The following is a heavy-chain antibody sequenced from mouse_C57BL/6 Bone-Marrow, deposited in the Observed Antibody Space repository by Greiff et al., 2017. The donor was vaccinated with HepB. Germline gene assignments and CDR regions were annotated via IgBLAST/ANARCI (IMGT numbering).Heavy chain of an antibody. V-gene: IGHV5-17*01. Sequence: EVQRVESGGGLVKPGGSLKLSCAASGFTFSDYGMHWVRQAPEKGLEWVAYISSGSSTIYYADTVKGRFTISRDNAKNALFLQMTSLRSEDTAMYYCARQNGYWYFDVWGTGTTVTVSS. CDR2: ISSGSSTI. J-gene: IGHJ1*03. CDR3: ARQNGYWYFDV. CDR1: GFTFSDYG.